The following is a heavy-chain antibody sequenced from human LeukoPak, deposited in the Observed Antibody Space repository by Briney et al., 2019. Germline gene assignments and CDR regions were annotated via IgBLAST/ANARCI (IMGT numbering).Heavy chain of an antibody. CDR2: ISSGSSTI. V-gene: IGHV3-48*04. Sequence: GGSLRLSCAASGFTFSGYSMNWVRQAPGKGLEWVSYISSGSSTINYADSVKGRFTISRDNAKNSLSLQMNGLRAEDTAVYYCARIVVDSRGWYHFDYWGQGTLVTVSS. CDR3: ARIVVDSRGWYHFDY. CDR1: GFTFSGYS. D-gene: IGHD6-19*01. J-gene: IGHJ4*02.